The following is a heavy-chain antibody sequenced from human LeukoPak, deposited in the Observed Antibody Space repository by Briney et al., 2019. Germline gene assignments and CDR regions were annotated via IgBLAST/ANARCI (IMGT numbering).Heavy chain of an antibody. D-gene: IGHD4-23*01. J-gene: IGHJ4*02. CDR3: AKANGGNNARFDY. V-gene: IGHV3-33*06. Sequence: GGSLRLSCAASGFTFSTYGMHWVRQAPGKGLEWVAVIWYDGSNKYYADSVKGRFTISRDSSKNTLYLQMNSLRAEDTAVYYCAKANGGNNARFDYWGQGTLVTVSS. CDR1: GFTFSTYG. CDR2: IWYDGSNK.